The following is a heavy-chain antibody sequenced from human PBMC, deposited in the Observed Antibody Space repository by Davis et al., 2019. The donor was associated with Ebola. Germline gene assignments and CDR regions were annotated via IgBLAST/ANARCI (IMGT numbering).Heavy chain of an antibody. CDR2: IKQDGSEK. J-gene: IGHJ4*02. D-gene: IGHD6-13*01. CDR1: GFTFSSYW. Sequence: GESLKISCAASGFTFSSYWMSWVRQAPGKGLEWVANIKQDGSEKYYVDSVKGRFTISRDNAKNSLYLQMNSLRAEDTAVYYCAKDMSYSSSGGFDYWGQGTLVTVSS. V-gene: IGHV3-7*01. CDR3: AKDMSYSSSGGFDY.